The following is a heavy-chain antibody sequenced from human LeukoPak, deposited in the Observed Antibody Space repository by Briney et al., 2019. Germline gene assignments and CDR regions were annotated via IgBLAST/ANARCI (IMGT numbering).Heavy chain of an antibody. CDR3: VKSGTCADFDS. Sequence: SGGSLRLSCSASGFTFSSYGMHWVRQAPGKGLEYVSGISNKGGSTYYADSVKGRFTISRDNSKNTLHLQMSSLRADDTAVYYCVKSGTCADFDSWGQGTLVTVSS. CDR2: ISNKGGST. J-gene: IGHJ4*02. D-gene: IGHD1-26*01. CDR1: GFTFSSYG. V-gene: IGHV3-64D*09.